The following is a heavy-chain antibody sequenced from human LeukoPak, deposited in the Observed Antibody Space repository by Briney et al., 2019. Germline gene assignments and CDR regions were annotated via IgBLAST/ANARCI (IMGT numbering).Heavy chain of an antibody. CDR3: ARAIDILTGYGPMGY. CDR2: IWYAGSNK. D-gene: IGHD3-9*01. V-gene: IGHV3-33*08. CDR1: GFTFSSYG. Sequence: SGGSLRLSCSASGFTFSSYGMHWVRQAPGKGLEWVAVIWYAGSNKYYADSVKGRFTISRDNSKHTLYLQMNSLRAEDTAVYYCARAIDILTGYGPMGYWGQGTLVTVSS. J-gene: IGHJ4*02.